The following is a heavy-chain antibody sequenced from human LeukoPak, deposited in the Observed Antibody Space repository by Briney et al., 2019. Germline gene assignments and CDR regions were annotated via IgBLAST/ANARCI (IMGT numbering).Heavy chain of an antibody. J-gene: IGHJ4*02. CDR3: AKSLQLERRGVYYFDY. Sequence: QAGGSLRLSCAASGFTFSNYAMSWVRQAPGKGLEWVSAISGSGGNTYYADSVKGRFTISRDNSKNTLYLQVNSLRAEDTAVYYCAKSLQLERRGVYYFDYWGQGTLVTVSS. V-gene: IGHV3-23*01. CDR1: GFTFSNYA. CDR2: ISGSGGNT. D-gene: IGHD1-1*01.